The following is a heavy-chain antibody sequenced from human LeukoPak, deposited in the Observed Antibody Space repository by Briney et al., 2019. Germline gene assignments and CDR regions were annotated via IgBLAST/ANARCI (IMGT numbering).Heavy chain of an antibody. D-gene: IGHD5-18*01. Sequence: GGSLGLSCAASGFTFGDFAMHWGRQAPGKGLEWVSLISEDGDTYYGDSVKGRFTVSRDKSKKSLYLQMNSLRIEDTGLYYCARVRTAMEIGAYWGQGTLVTVSS. J-gene: IGHJ4*02. V-gene: IGHV3-43*02. CDR3: ARVRTAMEIGAY. CDR1: GFTFGDFA. CDR2: ISEDGDT.